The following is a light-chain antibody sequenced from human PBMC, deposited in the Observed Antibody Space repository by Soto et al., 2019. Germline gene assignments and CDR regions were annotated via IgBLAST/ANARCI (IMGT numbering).Light chain of an antibody. CDR3: QQRSNWPRT. J-gene: IGKJ2*01. CDR2: DAS. Sequence: EIVLTQSPATLSLSPGERATLSCRASQSVSSYLAWYQQKPGQAPRLLIYDASNRATGIPARFSGRGSGTDFTLPISSLEPEDFAVYYCQQRSNWPRTFGQGTKLEIK. CDR1: QSVSSY. V-gene: IGKV3-11*01.